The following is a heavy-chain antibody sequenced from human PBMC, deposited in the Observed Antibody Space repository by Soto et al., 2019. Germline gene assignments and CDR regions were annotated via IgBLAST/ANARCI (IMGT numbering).Heavy chain of an antibody. Sequence: QVQLQQWGAGLLKPSETLSLTCAVSGGSFIYYQWSWIRQPPGKGLEGIGEINHRGSTNYNPSLQSRATISIDTSSDRFSLKLSCVTAGDTAVYYCARRPDGFDIWGQGTMVTVPS. CDR2: INHRGST. CDR1: GGSFIYYQ. V-gene: IGHV4-34*01. CDR3: ARRPDGFDI. J-gene: IGHJ3*02.